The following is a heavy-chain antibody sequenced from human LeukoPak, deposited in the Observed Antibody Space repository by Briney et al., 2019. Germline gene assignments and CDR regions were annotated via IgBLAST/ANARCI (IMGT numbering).Heavy chain of an antibody. Sequence: PSETLSLTCTVSGGSISSSSYYWGWIRQPPGKGLEWIGSIYYSGSTYYNPSLKSRVTISVDTSTNQFSLKLSSVTAADTAVYYCARHGGTTGIDAFDIWGQGTMVTVSS. J-gene: IGHJ3*02. V-gene: IGHV4-39*01. CDR3: ARHGGTTGIDAFDI. CDR2: IYYSGST. CDR1: GGSISSSSYY. D-gene: IGHD1-1*01.